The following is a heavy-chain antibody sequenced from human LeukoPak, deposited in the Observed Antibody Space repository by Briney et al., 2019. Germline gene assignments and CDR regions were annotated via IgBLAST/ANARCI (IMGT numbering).Heavy chain of an antibody. CDR2: INTNTGNP. CDR3: ARSRALYWFDP. V-gene: IGHV7-4-1*02. J-gene: IGHJ5*02. Sequence: GASVKVSCKASRYTFTGYYMHWVRQAPGQGLEWMGWINTNTGNPTYAQGFTGRFVFSLDTSVSTAYLQISSLKAEDTAVYYCARSRALYWFDPWGQGTLVTVSS. CDR1: RYTFTGYY.